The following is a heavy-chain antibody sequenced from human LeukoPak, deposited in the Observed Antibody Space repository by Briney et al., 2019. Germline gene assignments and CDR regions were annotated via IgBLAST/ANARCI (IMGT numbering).Heavy chain of an antibody. Sequence: QAGRSLRLSCAASGFTFSSYGMHWVRQAPGKGLEWVAVISYDGSNKYYADSVKGRLTISRDNSKNTLYLQMNSLRAEDTAVYYCAKDFASGSSIWDYGMDVWGQGTTVTVSS. J-gene: IGHJ6*02. V-gene: IGHV3-30*18. CDR2: ISYDGSNK. CDR3: AKDFASGSSIWDYGMDV. D-gene: IGHD3-10*01. CDR1: GFTFSSYG.